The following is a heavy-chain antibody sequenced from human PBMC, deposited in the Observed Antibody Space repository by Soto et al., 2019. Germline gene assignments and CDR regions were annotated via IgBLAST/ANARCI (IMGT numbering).Heavy chain of an antibody. J-gene: IGHJ4*02. CDR1: GFTFSTYW. Sequence: EVQLVESGGGLVQPGGSLRLSCAASGFTFSTYWMTWLRQAPGKALEWVANINKDGSEYYYVGSVTARFTISRANTTNSVYLQMNSVRAEDTAVYYCARGAFPTRRSYPLDYWGQGPLVTVS. V-gene: IGHV3-7*04. D-gene: IGHD3-16*02. CDR2: INKDGSEY. CDR3: ARGAFPTRRSYPLDY.